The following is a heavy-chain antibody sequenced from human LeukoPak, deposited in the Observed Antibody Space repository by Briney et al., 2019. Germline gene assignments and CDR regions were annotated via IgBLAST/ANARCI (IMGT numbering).Heavy chain of an antibody. J-gene: IGHJ4*02. D-gene: IGHD3-22*01. Sequence: PGGSLRLSCAASGFTFSSYAMSWVRQAPGKGLEWVSAISGSGGSTYYADSVKGRFTISRDNSKNTVYLQMNSLRAEDKAVYYCAKDDYYDSSGRLYYWGQGTLVTVSS. CDR2: ISGSGGST. CDR1: GFTFSSYA. CDR3: AKDDYYDSSGRLYY. V-gene: IGHV3-23*01.